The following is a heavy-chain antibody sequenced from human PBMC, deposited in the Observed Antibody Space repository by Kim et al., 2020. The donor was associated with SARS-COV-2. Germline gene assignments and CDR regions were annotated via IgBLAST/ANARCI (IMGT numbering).Heavy chain of an antibody. CDR2: ISSSGTTM. J-gene: IGHJ4*02. CDR1: GFVFSSYE. V-gene: IGHV3-48*03. D-gene: IGHD3-22*01. CDR3: ARQGYYYSSGYYF. Sequence: GGSLRLSCAASGFVFSSYEMNWVRQAPGKGLEWISYISSSGTTMYYADSVKGRFTISRDNAKNSLFLQMNSLRAGDMAVYYCARQGYYYSSGYYFWGQGTLVTVSS.